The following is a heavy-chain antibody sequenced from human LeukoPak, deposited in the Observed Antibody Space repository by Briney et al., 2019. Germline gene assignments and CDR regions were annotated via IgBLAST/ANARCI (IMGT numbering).Heavy chain of an antibody. CDR3: GRDGQGSTPLDY. V-gene: IGHV3-74*01. Sequence: GGSLRLSCAASGFTFNSHWMHWVRQAPGRGLVWVSGISADGSSTRYADSVNGRFTISRDNGKNTLYLQMNSLRAEDTAVYYCGRDGQGSTPLDYWGQGTLVTVSS. CDR1: GFTFNSHW. CDR2: ISADGSST. J-gene: IGHJ4*02. D-gene: IGHD1-26*01.